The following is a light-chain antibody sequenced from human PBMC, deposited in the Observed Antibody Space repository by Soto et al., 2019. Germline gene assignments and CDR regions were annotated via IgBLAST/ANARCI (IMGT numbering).Light chain of an antibody. Sequence: QSALTQPASVSGSPGQSITISCTGTSSDVGGYNYVSWYQQHPGKAPKLMIYEVSNRPSGVSNRFSGSKSGNTASLTISRLPAEDEADYYCSSYTNRSTRTWVFGGGTQLTVL. CDR1: SSDVGGYNY. J-gene: IGLJ3*02. V-gene: IGLV2-14*01. CDR3: SSYTNRSTRTWV. CDR2: EVS.